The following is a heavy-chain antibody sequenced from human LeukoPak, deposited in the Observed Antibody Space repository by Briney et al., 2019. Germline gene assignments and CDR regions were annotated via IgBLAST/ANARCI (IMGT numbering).Heavy chain of an antibody. CDR2: IYYSGST. Sequence: KTSETLSLICTVSGGSISSGGYYWSWIRRHPGKGLEWIGYIYYSGSTYYNPSLKSRVTISVDTSKNQFSLKLSSVTAADTAVYYCAVVHNWNYEVGYWGQGTLVTVSS. CDR3: AVVHNWNYEVGY. D-gene: IGHD1-7*01. J-gene: IGHJ4*02. CDR1: GGSISSGGYY. V-gene: IGHV4-31*03.